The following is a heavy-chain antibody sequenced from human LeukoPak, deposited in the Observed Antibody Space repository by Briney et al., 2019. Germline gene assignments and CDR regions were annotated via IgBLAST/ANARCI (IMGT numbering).Heavy chain of an antibody. CDR2: ISSSSSYI. Sequence: GGSLRLSWAASGFTFSSYSMNWVRQAPGKGLEWVSSISSSSSYIYYADSVKGRFTISRDNAKNSLYLQMNSLRAEDTAVYYCAKGHSSSSGVFFYWGQGTLVTVSS. D-gene: IGHD6-6*01. CDR3: AKGHSSSSGVFFY. J-gene: IGHJ4*02. CDR1: GFTFSSYS. V-gene: IGHV3-21*01.